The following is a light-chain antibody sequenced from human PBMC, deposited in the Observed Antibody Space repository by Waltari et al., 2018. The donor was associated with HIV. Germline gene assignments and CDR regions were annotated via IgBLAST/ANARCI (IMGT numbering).Light chain of an antibody. J-gene: IGKJ4*01. CDR2: DSS. CDR3: QQSTNWPPGVT. Sequence: EIVSTQPPATLSLSPGARTTLSCSDSPRVGTFLACYQHKPGQPPRLLIYDSSTRAAGIPVRFTGRGSGTDFTLTISSLEPEDFAISYCQQSTNWPPGVTFGGGTRVEIK. CDR1: PRVGTF. V-gene: IGKV3-11*01.